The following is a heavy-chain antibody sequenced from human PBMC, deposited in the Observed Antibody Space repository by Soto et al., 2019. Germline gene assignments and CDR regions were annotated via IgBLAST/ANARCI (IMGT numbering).Heavy chain of an antibody. CDR3: ARDLPYCSGGSCYSVDFDY. Sequence: ASVKVSCKASGGTFSSYTISWVRQAPGQGLEWMGRIIPILGIANYAQKFQGRVTITADKSTSTAYMELSSLRSEDTAVYYCARDLPYCSGGSCYSVDFDYWGQGTLVTVSS. CDR1: GGTFSSYT. V-gene: IGHV1-69*04. J-gene: IGHJ4*02. D-gene: IGHD2-15*01. CDR2: IIPILGIA.